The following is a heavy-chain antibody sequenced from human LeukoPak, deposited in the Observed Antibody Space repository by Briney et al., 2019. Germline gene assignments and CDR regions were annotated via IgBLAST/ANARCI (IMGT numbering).Heavy chain of an antibody. CDR2: IYSGGST. Sequence: GGSLRLSCAASGFTVSSYYMNWVRQAPGKGLEWVSVIYSGGSTYYADSVKGRFTISRDNSKNTLYLQMNSLRAEDTAVYYCARVQGSGWPYYYYYGMDVWGQGTTVTVSS. CDR3: ARVQGSGWPYYYYYGMDV. V-gene: IGHV3-53*01. CDR1: GFTVSSYY. J-gene: IGHJ6*02. D-gene: IGHD6-19*01.